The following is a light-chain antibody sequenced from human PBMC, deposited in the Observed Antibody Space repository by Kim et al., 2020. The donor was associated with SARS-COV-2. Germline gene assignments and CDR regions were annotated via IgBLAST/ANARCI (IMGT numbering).Light chain of an antibody. V-gene: IGKV2-30*02. CDR2: KVS. J-gene: IGKJ2*01. Sequence: VVLTQSPLSLPVTLGQPASISCRSSQSLVHSNGDIYLNWFHQRPGQSPRRLIYKVSYRDSGVPDRLSGSLSGTDFTLEINRVESEDVGVYYCMQGTHWPYTFGQGTKLEI. CDR1: QSLVHSNGDIY. CDR3: MQGTHWPYT.